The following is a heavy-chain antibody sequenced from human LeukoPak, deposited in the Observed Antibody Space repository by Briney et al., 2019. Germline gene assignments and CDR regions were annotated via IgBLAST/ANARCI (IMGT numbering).Heavy chain of an antibody. J-gene: IGHJ4*02. CDR2: INHSGDT. CDR1: GVSFSGYY. Sequence: PSETLSLTCTVYGVSFSGYYWSWIRQPPGKGLEWIGEINHSGDTNYNPSLKSRVTISVDTSKNQFSLQLSSVTAADTAVYYCARIHRYCSGGACYVLDNWGQGTLVAVSS. V-gene: IGHV4-34*01. D-gene: IGHD2-15*01. CDR3: ARIHRYCSGGACYVLDN.